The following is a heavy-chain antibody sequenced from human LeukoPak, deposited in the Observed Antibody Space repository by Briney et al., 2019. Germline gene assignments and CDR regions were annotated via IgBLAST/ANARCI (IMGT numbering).Heavy chain of an antibody. Sequence: SETLSLTCAVYGGSFSGYYWSWIRQHPGKGLEWIGEINHSGSTNYNPSLKSRVTISVDTSKNQFSLKLSSVTAADTAVYYCATSSAYDILTGQGNNWFDPWGQGTLVTVSS. CDR1: GGSFSGYY. CDR3: ATSSAYDILTGQGNNWFDP. J-gene: IGHJ5*02. CDR2: INHSGST. V-gene: IGHV4-34*01. D-gene: IGHD3-9*01.